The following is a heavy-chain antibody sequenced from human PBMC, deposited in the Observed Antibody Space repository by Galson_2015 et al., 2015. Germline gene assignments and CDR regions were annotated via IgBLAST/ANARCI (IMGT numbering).Heavy chain of an antibody. CDR3: ARTGIAAAGIDDY. Sequence: ETLSLTCTVSGYSISSGYYWGWIRQPPGKGLEWIGSIYHSGSTYYNPSLKSRVTISVDTSKNQFSLKLSSVTAADTAVYYCARTGIAAAGIDDYWGQGTLVTVSS. J-gene: IGHJ4*02. D-gene: IGHD6-13*01. CDR1: GYSISSGYY. CDR2: IYHSGST. V-gene: IGHV4-38-2*02.